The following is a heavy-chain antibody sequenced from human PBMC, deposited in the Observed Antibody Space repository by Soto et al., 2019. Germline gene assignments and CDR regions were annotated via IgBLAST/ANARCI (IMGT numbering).Heavy chain of an antibody. Sequence: PGESLKISCKGSGCSFTKYWIGGGRQMPGKGLECMGIIYPGDSDTRYSPSFQGQVTISADKSISTAYLQWSSLKASDTAMYYCARTASAGKYYYGMDVWGQGTTVTVSS. CDR2: IYPGDSDT. CDR3: ARTASAGKYYYGMDV. D-gene: IGHD6-13*01. CDR1: GCSFTKYW. V-gene: IGHV5-51*01. J-gene: IGHJ6*02.